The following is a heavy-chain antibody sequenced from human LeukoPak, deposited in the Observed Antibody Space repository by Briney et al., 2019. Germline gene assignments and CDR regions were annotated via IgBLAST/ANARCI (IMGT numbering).Heavy chain of an antibody. CDR2: IGASGSNR. D-gene: IGHD3-22*01. CDR1: KFIFSEYA. J-gene: IGHJ3*02. CDR3: AKSPYYDSSGDAFEI. Sequence: GGSLRLSCAASKFIFSEYAMDWVRQVPGKGLEWVAAIGASGSNRYYAASVEGRFTISRDNSKETLYLQMDSLRADDTAVYFCAKSPYYDSSGDAFEIWGQGTLVTVSS. V-gene: IGHV3-23*01.